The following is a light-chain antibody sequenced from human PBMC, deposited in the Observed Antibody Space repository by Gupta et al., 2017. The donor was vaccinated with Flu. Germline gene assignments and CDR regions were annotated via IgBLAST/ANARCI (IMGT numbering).Light chain of an antibody. CDR3: QQDFNWPYT. Sequence: DIAMTQSPDTLSIAPGEKATLSCRASLIIYSNLAWYQQKSGQAPRLLMSCASTRASGVPARFIGSGSGAVYPLTISTLQSEELAVYYCQQDFNWPYTCGQGTKVEIK. CDR2: CAS. V-gene: IGKV3-15*01. J-gene: IGKJ2*01. CDR1: LIIYSN.